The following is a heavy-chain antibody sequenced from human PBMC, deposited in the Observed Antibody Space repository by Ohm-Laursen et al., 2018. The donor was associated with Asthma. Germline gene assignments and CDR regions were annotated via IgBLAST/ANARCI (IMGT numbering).Heavy chain of an antibody. CDR2: IYPGGAT. Sequence: SLRLSCTASGFSVSRHFMNWIRQGPEKGLEWVSDIYPGGATFYADSVKGRFTISRDDSKNTLNLQMSSLRGDDTAVYYCARGQGSGDISGNDPFDLWGQGTTVIVSS. CDR1: GFSVSRHF. J-gene: IGHJ3*01. CDR3: ARGQGSGDISGNDPFDL. D-gene: IGHD3-10*01. V-gene: IGHV3-53*01.